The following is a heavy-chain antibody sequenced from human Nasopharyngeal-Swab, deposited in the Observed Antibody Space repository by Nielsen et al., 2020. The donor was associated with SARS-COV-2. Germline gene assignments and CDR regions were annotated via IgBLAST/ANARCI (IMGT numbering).Heavy chain of an antibody. Sequence: LRLSCAVYGGSFSGYYWSWIRQPPGKGLEWIGEINHSGSTNYNPSLKSRVTISVDTSKDQFSLKLSSVTAADTTVYYCARGLYSSSRYAAFYDYWGQGTLVTVSS. V-gene: IGHV4-34*01. CDR3: ARGLYSSSRYAAFYDY. D-gene: IGHD6-13*01. CDR2: INHSGST. J-gene: IGHJ4*02. CDR1: GGSFSGYY.